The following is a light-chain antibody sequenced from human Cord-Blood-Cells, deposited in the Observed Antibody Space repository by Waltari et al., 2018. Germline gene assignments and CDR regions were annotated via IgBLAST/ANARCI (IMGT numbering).Light chain of an antibody. J-gene: IGKJ1*01. CDR1: QSISSW. V-gene: IGKV1-5*03. CDR3: QQYNSYS. CDR2: KAS. Sequence: DIQMTQSPSTLSASVRDRVTITCRASQSISSWLAWYQQKPGKAPKLLIYKASSLESGVPSRFSGSGSGTEFTLTISSLQPDDFATYYCQQYNSYSFGQGTKVEIK.